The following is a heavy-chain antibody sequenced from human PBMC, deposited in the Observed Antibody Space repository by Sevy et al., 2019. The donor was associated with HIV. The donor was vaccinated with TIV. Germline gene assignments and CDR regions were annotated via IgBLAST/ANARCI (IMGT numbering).Heavy chain of an antibody. CDR3: AKDGGWYNYAPSDY. CDR2: ISYDGIKT. V-gene: IGHV3-30*18. Sequence: GGSLRLSCAASGFTFSTYGMHWVRQAPGKGLEWVAVISYDGIKTYYADSMKGRFTISRDNSKNMLYLQMNSLRPEDTAVYYCAKDGGWYNYAPSDYWGLGTLVTVSS. CDR1: GFTFSTYG. J-gene: IGHJ4*02. D-gene: IGHD1-1*01.